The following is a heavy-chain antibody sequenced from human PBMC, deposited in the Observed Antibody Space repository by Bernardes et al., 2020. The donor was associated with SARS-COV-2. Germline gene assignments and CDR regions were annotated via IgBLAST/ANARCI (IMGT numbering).Heavy chain of an antibody. D-gene: IGHD4-17*01. J-gene: IGHJ6*02. CDR1: GFSFNTYA. CDR3: AGYGDYKKSGMDV. CDR2: ISLSVLNT. V-gene: IGHV3-23*01. Sequence: GGSLRLSCVVSGFSFNTYAMNWVRQAPGKGLEWVSAISLSVLNTYYADSVKGRFTISRDNFRNTVYLEMNSLRAEDTAVYYCAGYGDYKKSGMDVWGQGTTVTVSS.